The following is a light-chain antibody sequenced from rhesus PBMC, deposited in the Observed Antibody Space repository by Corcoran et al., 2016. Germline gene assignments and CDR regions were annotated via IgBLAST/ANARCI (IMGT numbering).Light chain of an antibody. Sequence: DIQMTQSPSSLSASVGDRVTITCRASQGVSNYLAWYQQTPGRAPKILIFRATTLETGGPSRFSGSGSGTDFTLSITSLQPEDVATYYCQQHDSSPFTFGPGTKLDIK. CDR2: RAT. V-gene: IGKV1-69*01. CDR3: QQHDSSPFT. J-gene: IGKJ3*01. CDR1: QGVSNY.